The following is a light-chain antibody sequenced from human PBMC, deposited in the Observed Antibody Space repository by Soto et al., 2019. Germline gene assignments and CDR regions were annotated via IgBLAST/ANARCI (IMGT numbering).Light chain of an antibody. V-gene: IGKV3-20*01. J-gene: IGKJ5*01. CDR1: QSVSSSY. Sequence: EIVLTQSPGTLSMSPGERATLSCRASQSVSSSYLAWYQQKPGQAPRLLIYGASSRATGIPDRFSGSGSGTEFILTISSLQSEDFGVYYCQQYNNWPPITFGQGTRLEIK. CDR2: GAS. CDR3: QQYNNWPPIT.